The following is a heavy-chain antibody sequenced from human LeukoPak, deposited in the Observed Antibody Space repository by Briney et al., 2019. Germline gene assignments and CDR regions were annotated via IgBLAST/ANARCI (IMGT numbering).Heavy chain of an antibody. CDR2: IWYDGSNI. CDR3: ARARNDYDSNGFSFLDY. V-gene: IGHV3-33*01. Sequence: GGSLRLPCAASGISFSSHGMHWVRQAPGKGLEWVAVIWYDGSNIYCADSVKGRFTISRDNSKNTLYLQMNSLRAEDTALYYCARARNDYDSNGFSFLDYWGQGTLVTVSS. CDR1: GISFSSHG. J-gene: IGHJ4*02. D-gene: IGHD3-22*01.